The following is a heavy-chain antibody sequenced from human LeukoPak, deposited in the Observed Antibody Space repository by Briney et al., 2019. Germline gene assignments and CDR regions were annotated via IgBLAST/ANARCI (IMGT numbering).Heavy chain of an antibody. CDR3: ASAQSHGFYNWFDP. V-gene: IGHV3-30*04. D-gene: IGHD3/OR15-3a*01. Sequence: GGSLRLSCAASGFTFSSYAMHWVRQAPGKGLEWVAVISYDGSNKYYADSVKGRFTISRDNSKNTLYLQMNSLRAEDTAVYYCASAQSHGFYNWFDPWGQGTLVTVSS. CDR1: GFTFSSYA. CDR2: ISYDGSNK. J-gene: IGHJ5*02.